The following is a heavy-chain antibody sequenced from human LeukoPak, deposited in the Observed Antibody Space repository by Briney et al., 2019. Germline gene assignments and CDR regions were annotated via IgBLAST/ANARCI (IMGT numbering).Heavy chain of an antibody. J-gene: IGHJ4*02. CDR2: IYHSGST. V-gene: IGHV4-30-2*01. CDR1: GGSISSGGYS. Sequence: SQTLSLTCAVSGGSISSGGYSWSWIRQPPGKGLEWIGYIYHSGSTYYNPSLKSRVTISVDRSKNQFSLKLSSVTAADTAVYYWAKDPRRGPPDYWAKEALVTVS. D-gene: IGHD1-14*01. CDR3: AKDPRRGPPDY.